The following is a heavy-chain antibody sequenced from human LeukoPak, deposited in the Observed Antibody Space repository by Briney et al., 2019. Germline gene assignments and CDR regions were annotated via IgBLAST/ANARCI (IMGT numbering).Heavy chain of an antibody. CDR2: ISGSGGST. V-gene: IGHV3-23*01. D-gene: IGHD2-8*01. J-gene: IGHJ4*02. Sequence: GGSLRLSCAASGFTFSSYGMSWVRQAPGKGLEWVSAISGSGGSTYYADSVKGRFTISRDNSKKTLYLQMNSLRAEDTAVYYCAKDSNSLMSALFDYWGQGTLVTVSS. CDR1: GFTFSSYG. CDR3: AKDSNSLMSALFDY.